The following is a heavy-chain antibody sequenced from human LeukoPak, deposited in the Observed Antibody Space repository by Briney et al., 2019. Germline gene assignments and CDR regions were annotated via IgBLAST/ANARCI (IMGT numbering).Heavy chain of an antibody. V-gene: IGHV4-59*01. J-gene: IGHJ6*02. D-gene: IGHD3-22*01. CDR2: IYYNGIT. CDR1: GGSISSYY. CDR3: ARVFSSPGGYYSGTYYYGMDV. Sequence: SETLSLTCTVSGGSISSYYWSWIRQPPGKGLEWVGQIYYNGITNYNPALKSRVTISLDTSKNHFSVKLSYVTAADTAVYYCARVFSSPGGYYSGTYYYGMDVWGQGTTVTVSS.